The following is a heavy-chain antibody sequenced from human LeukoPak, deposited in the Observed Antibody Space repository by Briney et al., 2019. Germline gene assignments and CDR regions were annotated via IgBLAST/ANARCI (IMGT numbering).Heavy chain of an antibody. CDR1: GFTFSRYS. V-gene: IGHV3-48*04. Sequence: GGSLRLSCAASGFTFSRYSMNWVRQAPGKGLEWVSYISISSPIYYADSVKGRFTISRDNAKNSLFLQMNSLRAEDTAVYYCARDLYGSGRYQRDYWGQGTLVTVSS. D-gene: IGHD3-10*01. CDR2: ISISSPI. CDR3: ARDLYGSGRYQRDY. J-gene: IGHJ4*02.